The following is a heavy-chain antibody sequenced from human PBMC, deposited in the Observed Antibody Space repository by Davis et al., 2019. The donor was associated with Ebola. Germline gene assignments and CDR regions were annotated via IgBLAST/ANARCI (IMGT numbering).Heavy chain of an antibody. V-gene: IGHV5-10-1*01. CDR3: ARRPYWNDAGIDP. Sequence: GESLKISCKGSGYSFTSYWIGWARQMPGKGLEWMGRIDPSDSYTNYSPSFQGHVTISADKSISTAYLQWSSLKASDTAMYYCARRPYWNDAGIDPWGQGTLVTVSS. J-gene: IGHJ5*02. CDR2: IDPSDSYT. D-gene: IGHD1-1*01. CDR1: GYSFTSYW.